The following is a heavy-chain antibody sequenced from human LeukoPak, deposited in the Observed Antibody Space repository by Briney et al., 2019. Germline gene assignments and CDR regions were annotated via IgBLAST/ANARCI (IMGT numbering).Heavy chain of an antibody. J-gene: IGHJ4*02. V-gene: IGHV3-11*04. D-gene: IGHD3-22*01. CDR1: GFTFSDYY. CDR2: ISSSGSTI. CDR3: ASSGYYSTHDY. Sequence: GGSLRLPCAASGFTFSDYYMSWIRQAPGKGLEWVSYISSSGSTIYYADSVKGRFTISRDNAKNSLYLQMNSLRAEDTAVYYCASSGYYSTHDYWGQGTLVTVSS.